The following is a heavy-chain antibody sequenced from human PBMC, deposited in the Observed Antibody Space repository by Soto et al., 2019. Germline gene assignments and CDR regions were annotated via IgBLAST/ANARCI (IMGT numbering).Heavy chain of an antibody. Sequence: GGSLRLSCAASGFTFSSYEMNWVRQAPGKGLEWVSYISSSGSTIYYADSVKGRFTISRDSARNSLYLQMNSLRAEDTAVYYCARKDIVVVPAAIFYWFDPWGQGTLVTVSS. V-gene: IGHV3-48*03. J-gene: IGHJ5*02. CDR1: GFTFSSYE. D-gene: IGHD2-2*01. CDR3: ARKDIVVVPAAIFYWFDP. CDR2: ISSSGSTI.